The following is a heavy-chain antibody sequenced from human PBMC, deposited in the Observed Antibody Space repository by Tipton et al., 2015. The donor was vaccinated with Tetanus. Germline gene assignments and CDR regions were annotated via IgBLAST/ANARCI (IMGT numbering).Heavy chain of an antibody. CDR1: GGSISSYY. CDR3: ARTSGYMYSDC. V-gene: IGHV4-59*01. D-gene: IGHD3-3*01. CDR2: IDYSGST. J-gene: IGHJ4*02. Sequence: TLSLTCTVSGGSISSYYWSWVRQPPGKGLEWIGYIDYSGSTNYNPSLKSRVTISIDTSKKQFSLNLSSVTAADTAVYFCARTSGYMYSDCWGQGTLVTVSS.